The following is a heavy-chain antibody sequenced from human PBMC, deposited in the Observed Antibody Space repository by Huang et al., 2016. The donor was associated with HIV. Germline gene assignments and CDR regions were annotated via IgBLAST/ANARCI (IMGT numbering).Heavy chain of an antibody. CDR2: LSNSASSR. V-gene: IGHV3-23*01. CDR1: GFSFSSSA. Sequence: EVHLLESGGGLVQPGGSLRLSCAASGFSFSSSAMSWVRQGAGRVLEWVATLSNSASSRHYSESVRGRFTISRDNSKDTLYLQMNSLRAEDTALYYCAKDLVTYDSSGSVWGQGTLVTVSS. CDR3: AKDLVTYDSSGSV. J-gene: IGHJ4*02. D-gene: IGHD3-22*01.